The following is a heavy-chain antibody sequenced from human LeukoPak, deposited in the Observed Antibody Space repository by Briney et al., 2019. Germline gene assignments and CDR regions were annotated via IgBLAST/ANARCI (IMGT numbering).Heavy chain of an antibody. D-gene: IGHD1/OR15-1a*01. Sequence: SETLSLTCAVYGGSFSGYYWSWIRQPPGKGLEWIGEINHSGSTNYKPSLKSRVTISVDTSKNQFSLKLSSVTAADTAVYYCARGPPRTAYYYYGMDVWGQGTTVTVSS. CDR1: GGSFSGYY. CDR2: INHSGST. J-gene: IGHJ6*02. V-gene: IGHV4-34*01. CDR3: ARGPPRTAYYYYGMDV.